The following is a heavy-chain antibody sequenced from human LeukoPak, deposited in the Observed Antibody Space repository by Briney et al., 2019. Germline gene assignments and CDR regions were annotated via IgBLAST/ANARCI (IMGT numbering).Heavy chain of an antibody. CDR3: ARTPVETTVFDY. CDR2: IFPIFGTA. V-gene: IGHV1-69*05. J-gene: IGHJ4*02. D-gene: IGHD4-17*01. CDR1: GGTFSSYA. Sequence: SVKVSCKASGGTFSSYAISWVRQAPGQGLEWMGRIFPIFGTANYAQKFQGRVTITTDESTSTAYMELSSLRSEDTAVYYCARTPVETTVFDYWGQGTLVTVSS.